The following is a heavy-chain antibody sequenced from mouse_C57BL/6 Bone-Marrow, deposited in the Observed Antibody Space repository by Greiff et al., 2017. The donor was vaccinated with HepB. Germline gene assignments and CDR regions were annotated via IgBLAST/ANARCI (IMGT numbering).Heavy chain of an antibody. V-gene: IGHV1-69*01. CDR3: ARGFAY. CDR1: GYTFTSYW. J-gene: IGHJ3*01. Sequence: QVQLQQPGAELVMPGASVKLSCKASGYTFTSYWMHWVKQRPGQGLEWIGEIDPSDSYTNYNQKFKGKSTLTVAKSSSTAYMQLSSLTSEDSAVYYCARGFAYWGQGTLVTVSA. CDR2: IDPSDSYT.